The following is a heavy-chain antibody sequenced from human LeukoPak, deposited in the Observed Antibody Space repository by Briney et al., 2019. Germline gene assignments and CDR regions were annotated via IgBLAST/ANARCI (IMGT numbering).Heavy chain of an antibody. CDR1: GFSFSTYA. Sequence: GGSLRLSCAGAGFSFSTYAMTWVRQAPGMRLESVSAISGSGGYTYYADSVKGRFTISRDNSKNTLYLQMNSLRAEDTAIYYCAKAEGKNPTGGRWLDWGQGTLVTVSS. CDR3: AKAEGKNPTGGRWLD. D-gene: IGHD6-19*01. V-gene: IGHV3-23*01. CDR2: ISGSGGYT. J-gene: IGHJ4*02.